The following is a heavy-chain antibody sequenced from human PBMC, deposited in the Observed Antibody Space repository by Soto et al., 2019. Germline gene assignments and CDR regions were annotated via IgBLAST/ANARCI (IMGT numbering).Heavy chain of an antibody. Sequence: GESLKISCKGSGYSFTSYWIGWVRQMPGKGLEWMGIIYPGDSDTRYSPSFQGQVTISADKSISTAYLQWSSLKASDTAMYYCARHVTYDSSGYYYGLDYWGQGTVVTVSS. CDR3: ARHVTYDSSGYYYGLDY. D-gene: IGHD3-22*01. J-gene: IGHJ4*02. V-gene: IGHV5-51*01. CDR2: IYPGDSDT. CDR1: GYSFTSYW.